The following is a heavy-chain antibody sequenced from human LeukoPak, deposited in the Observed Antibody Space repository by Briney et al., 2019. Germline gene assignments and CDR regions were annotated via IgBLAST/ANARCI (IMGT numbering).Heavy chain of an antibody. V-gene: IGHV3-7*01. J-gene: IGHJ4*02. D-gene: IGHD6-19*01. CDR2: IKQDGSEK. CDR1: GFTFSNYW. CDR3: ARDSSGWYQFGDY. Sequence: GGSLRLSCAASGFTFSNYWMSWVRQAPGKGLEWVANIKQDGSEKYYVDSVKGRFTISRDNAKNSLYLQMNSLRAEDTAVYYCARDSSGWYQFGDYWGQGTLVTVSS.